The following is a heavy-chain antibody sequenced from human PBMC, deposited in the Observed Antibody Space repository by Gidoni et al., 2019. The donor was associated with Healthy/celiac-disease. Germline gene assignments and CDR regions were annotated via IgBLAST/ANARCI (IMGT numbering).Heavy chain of an antibody. CDR2: IRGSGGST. Sequence: EVQLLESGGGLVQPGGSLRLSCAASGFPFSSYAMSWVRQAPGKGLEWVSAIRGSGGSTYYADSVKGRFTISRDNSKNTLYLQMNSLRAEDTAVYYCAKFGYSSSWSVSFDYWGQGTLVTVSS. CDR1: GFPFSSYA. J-gene: IGHJ4*02. D-gene: IGHD6-13*01. CDR3: AKFGYSSSWSVSFDY. V-gene: IGHV3-23*01.